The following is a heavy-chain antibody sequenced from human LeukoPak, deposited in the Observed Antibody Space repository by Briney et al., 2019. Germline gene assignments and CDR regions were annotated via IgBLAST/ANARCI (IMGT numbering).Heavy chain of an antibody. J-gene: IGHJ6*03. CDR1: GYTFTSYY. Sequence: ASVKVSCKASGYTFTSYYMHWVRQAPGQGLEWMGIINPSGGSTNYAQKLQGRVTMTTDTSTSTAYMELRSLRSDDTAVYYCARVSVWDSSSYYYMDVWGKGTTATVSS. CDR3: ARVSVWDSSSYYYMDV. CDR2: INPSGGST. V-gene: IGHV1-46*01. D-gene: IGHD6-6*01.